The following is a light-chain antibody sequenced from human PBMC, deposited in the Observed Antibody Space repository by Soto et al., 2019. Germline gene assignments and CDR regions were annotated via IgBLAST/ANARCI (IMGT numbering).Light chain of an antibody. Sequence: AIRMTQSPSSLSASTGDRVTITCRASQGISSYLAWYQQKPGKAPKLLIYAASTLQSGVPSRFSGSGSGTDFTLTISCLQSEDFATYYCQQYYSYPRTFGGATKVEIK. CDR3: QQYYSYPRT. CDR1: QGISSY. CDR2: AAS. V-gene: IGKV1-8*01. J-gene: IGKJ4*01.